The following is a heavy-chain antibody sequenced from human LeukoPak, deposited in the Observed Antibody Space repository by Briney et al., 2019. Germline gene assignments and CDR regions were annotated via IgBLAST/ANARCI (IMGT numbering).Heavy chain of an antibody. V-gene: IGHV3-15*01. Sequence: GGPLRLSCAASGFTFSNAWMSWVRQAPGKGLEWVGRIKSKTNGGTTDYAAPVKGTFTISRDDSKNTLYLQMNSLKTEDTAVYYCTARSGSYAYYYSYYMDVWGKGTTVTVSS. J-gene: IGHJ6*03. CDR1: GFTFSNAW. CDR2: IKSKTNGGTT. CDR3: TARSGSYAYYYSYYMDV. D-gene: IGHD1-26*01.